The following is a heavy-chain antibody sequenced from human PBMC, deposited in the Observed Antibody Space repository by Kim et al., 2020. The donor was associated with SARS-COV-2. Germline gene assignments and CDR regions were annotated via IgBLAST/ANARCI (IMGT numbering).Heavy chain of an antibody. CDR2: IGGGGGNI. CDR1: GFTFNTYA. J-gene: IGHJ6*02. CDR3: ARSIAVPGIVFYYYYGLDV. D-gene: IGHD6-19*01. Sequence: GGSLRLSCAASGFTFNTYAMNWVRQAPGKGLEWVSSIGGGGGNIYYADSVRGRFTISRDNSKNTLYLQMNSLRAEDTAIYYCARSIAVPGIVFYYYYGLDVWGQGTTVTVSS. V-gene: IGHV3-23*01.